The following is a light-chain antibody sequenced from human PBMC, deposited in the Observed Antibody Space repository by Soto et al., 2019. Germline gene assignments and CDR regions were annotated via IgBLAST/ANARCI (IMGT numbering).Light chain of an antibody. CDR3: QHHGT. Sequence: EIVLTQSPGTLSLSPGERATLSCRASQSVSSSYLAWYQQKPGQAPRLLIYGASSRATGIPDRFSGSGSGTDFTLTISRLEPEDFAVYYCQHHGTFGPGTKVDIK. CDR2: GAS. V-gene: IGKV3-20*01. CDR1: QSVSSSY. J-gene: IGKJ3*01.